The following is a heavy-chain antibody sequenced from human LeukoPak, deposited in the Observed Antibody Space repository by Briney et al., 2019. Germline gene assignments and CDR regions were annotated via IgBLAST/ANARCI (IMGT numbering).Heavy chain of an antibody. J-gene: IGHJ6*04. CDR2: ISGNGRRT. D-gene: IGHD3-10*02. CDR3: AELGITMIGGV. V-gene: IGHV3-23*01. Sequence: PGGSLRLSCAASGFTFTSYAMSWVRQAPGKGLEWVSDISGNGRRTDYADSVKGRLTISRDNAKNSLYLQMNSLRAEDTAVYYCAELGITMIGGVWGKGTTVTISS. CDR1: GFTFTSYA.